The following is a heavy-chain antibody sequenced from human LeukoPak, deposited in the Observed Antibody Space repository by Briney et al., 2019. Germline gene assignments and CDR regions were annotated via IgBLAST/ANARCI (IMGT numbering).Heavy chain of an antibody. CDR3: ARVPPRDFWSGYYVDAFDI. Sequence: SETLSLTCTVSGGSISSGGYYWSWIRQHPGKGLEWIGYIYYSGSTYYNPSLKSRVTISVDTSKNQFSLKLSSVTAADTAVYYCARVPPRDFWSGYYVDAFDIWGQGTMVTVSS. CDR1: GGSISSGGYY. V-gene: IGHV4-31*03. D-gene: IGHD3-3*01. CDR2: IYYSGST. J-gene: IGHJ3*02.